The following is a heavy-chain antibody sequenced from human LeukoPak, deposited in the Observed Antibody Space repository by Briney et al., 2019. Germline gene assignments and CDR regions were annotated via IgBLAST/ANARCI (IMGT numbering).Heavy chain of an antibody. CDR1: GYTFTGYY. V-gene: IGHV1-69*13. CDR3: ARGGSLRRPFDY. D-gene: IGHD5/OR15-5a*01. CDR2: IIPIFGTA. J-gene: IGHJ4*02. Sequence: SVKVSCKASGYTFTGYYMRWVRQAPGQGLEWMGGIIPIFGTANYAQKFQGRVTITADESTSTAYMELSSLRSEDTAVYYCARGGSLRRPFDYWGQGTLVTVSS.